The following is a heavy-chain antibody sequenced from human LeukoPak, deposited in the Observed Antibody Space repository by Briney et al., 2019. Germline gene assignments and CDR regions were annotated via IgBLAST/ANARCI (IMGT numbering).Heavy chain of an antibody. V-gene: IGHV3-33*08. CDR1: GFTFNSHF. J-gene: IGHJ4*02. Sequence: GGSLRLSCAASGFTFNSHFMHWVRQAPGKGLEWVALIWFDGHKNYYADSVKGRFTISRDNSKNTLYLQMNSLRAEDTAVYYCAREGYYGSGSPPSLYFDYWGQGTLVTVSS. CDR3: AREGYYGSGSPPSLYFDY. CDR2: IWFDGHKN. D-gene: IGHD3-10*01.